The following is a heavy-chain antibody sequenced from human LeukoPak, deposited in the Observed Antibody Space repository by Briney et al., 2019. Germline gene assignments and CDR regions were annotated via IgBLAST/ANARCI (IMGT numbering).Heavy chain of an antibody. CDR3: ARMTTFDY. CDR2: IKQDGSEK. CDR1: GFTFSYYW. Sequence: PGGSLRLSCAASGFTFSYYWMSWVRQAPGKGLEWVANIKQDGSEKYYVDSVKGRFTISRDNAKTSLYLQMNSLRAEDTAVYFCARMTTFDYWGQGTLVTVSS. D-gene: IGHD4-11*01. J-gene: IGHJ4*02. V-gene: IGHV3-7*04.